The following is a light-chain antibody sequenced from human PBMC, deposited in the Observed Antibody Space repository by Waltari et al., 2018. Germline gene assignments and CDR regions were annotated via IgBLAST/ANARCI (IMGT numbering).Light chain of an antibody. J-gene: IGKJ1*01. CDR3: MSTLRAPWT. CDR2: LGS. V-gene: IGKV2-28*01. CDR1: QSLLHSNGKNY. Sequence: DIVMTQSPYSLPVTPGEPASISCRSSQSLLHSNGKNYLDWYLQKPGQSPQLLIYLGSNRASWVPDRFSGSGSGTDFTLKISRVEAEDVGVYYCMSTLRAPWTFGQGTKVEIK.